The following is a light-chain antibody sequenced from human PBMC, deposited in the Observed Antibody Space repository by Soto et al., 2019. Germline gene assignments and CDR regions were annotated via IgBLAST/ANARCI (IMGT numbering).Light chain of an antibody. J-gene: IGKJ5*01. CDR3: QQYNNWPFS. V-gene: IGKV3-15*01. CDR1: QDVTTN. CDR2: DIS. Sequence: MRQSPSTLAASAAEGETLSCRAAQDVTTNFAWYQQKRGQAPRLLVYDISIRATGVPARFSGSGSETDFTLTICGLQSEDFAVYFCQQYNNWPFSFGQGTRLEIK.